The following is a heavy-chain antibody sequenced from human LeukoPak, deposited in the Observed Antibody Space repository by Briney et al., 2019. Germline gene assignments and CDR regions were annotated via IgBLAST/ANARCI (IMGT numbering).Heavy chain of an antibody. V-gene: IGHV4-34*01. CDR3: ARDGVARDFDWLLSREFDY. D-gene: IGHD3-9*01. CDR2: INHSGST. CDR1: GGSFSGYY. Sequence: SETLSLTCAVYGGSFSGYYWSWIRQPPGKGLEWIGEINHSGSTNYNPSLKSRVTISVDTSKNQFSLRLSSVTAADTAVYYCARDGVARDFDWLLSREFDYWGQGTLVTVSS. J-gene: IGHJ4*02.